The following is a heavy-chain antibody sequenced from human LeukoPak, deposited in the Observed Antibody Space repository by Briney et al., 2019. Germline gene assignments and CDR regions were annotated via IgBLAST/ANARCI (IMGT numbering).Heavy chain of an antibody. D-gene: IGHD5-24*01. CDR3: ARGEQEMATMSIDY. J-gene: IGHJ4*02. CDR1: GFTFSSYA. V-gene: IGHV3-23*01. CDR2: ISGSGGST. Sequence: PGGSLRLSCAASGFTFSSYAMSWVRQAPGKGLEWVSAISGSGGSTYYADSVKGRFTISRDNSKNTLYLQMNSLRAEDTAAYYCARGEQEMATMSIDYWGQGTLVTVSS.